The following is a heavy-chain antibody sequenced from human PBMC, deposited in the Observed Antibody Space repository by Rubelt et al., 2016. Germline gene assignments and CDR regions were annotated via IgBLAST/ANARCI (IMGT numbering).Heavy chain of an antibody. CDR3: ASHLSIAAAGV. CDR1: GYTFTSYG. V-gene: IGHV1-69*04. Sequence: QVQLVQSGAEVKKPGASVKVSCKASGYTFTSYGISWVRQAPGQGLEWMGRIIPILGIANYAQKFQGRVTITADKSTSTAYMELSSLRSEDTAVYYCASHLSIAAAGVWGQGTLVTVSS. D-gene: IGHD6-13*01. J-gene: IGHJ4*02. CDR2: IIPILGIA.